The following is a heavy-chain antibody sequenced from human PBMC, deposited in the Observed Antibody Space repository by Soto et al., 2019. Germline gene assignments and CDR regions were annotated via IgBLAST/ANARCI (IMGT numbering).Heavy chain of an antibody. CDR3: AKSLARYVGCMVA. J-gene: IGHJ6*02. CDR1: GFTFNNYA. Sequence: GGSLRLSCVTSGFTFNNYAMSWVRQAPGKVLEWVSVISGVGGSTYYADSVKGRFTISRDDSKNTLYLQMNTLRAEDTAVYYCAKSLARYVGCMVAWGQGTTVTSSS. CDR2: ISGVGGST. V-gene: IGHV3-23*01. D-gene: IGHD1-20*01.